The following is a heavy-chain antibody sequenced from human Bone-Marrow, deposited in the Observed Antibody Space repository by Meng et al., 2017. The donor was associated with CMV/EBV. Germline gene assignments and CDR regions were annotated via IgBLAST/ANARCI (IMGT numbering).Heavy chain of an antibody. CDR2: IKQDGSEK. CDR3: ARAGGYQRAQGYAFDI. J-gene: IGHJ3*02. CDR1: GFTFSSYW. V-gene: IGHV3-7*01. Sequence: GESLKISCAASGFTFSSYWMSWVRQAPGKGLEWVANIKQDGSEKYYVDSVKGRFTISRDNAKNSLYLQMNSLRAEYTAVYYCARAGGYQRAQGYAFDIWGQGTMVTVSS. D-gene: IGHD2-2*01.